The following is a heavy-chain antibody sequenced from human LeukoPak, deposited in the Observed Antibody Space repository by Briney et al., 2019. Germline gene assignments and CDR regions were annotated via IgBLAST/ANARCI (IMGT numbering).Heavy chain of an antibody. V-gene: IGHV2-70*04. Sequence: ESGPALVKPTQTLTLTCTFSGFSLNTTGMRMGWIRQPPGKALEWLARIDWDDDKFYSTSLKPRLTISKDSSRNQVVLTMTNIDPVDTATYYCARIAPSYYYDSSAPLDYWGQGTLVTVSS. CDR1: GFSLNTTGMR. J-gene: IGHJ4*02. CDR2: IDWDDDK. D-gene: IGHD3-22*01. CDR3: ARIAPSYYYDSSAPLDY.